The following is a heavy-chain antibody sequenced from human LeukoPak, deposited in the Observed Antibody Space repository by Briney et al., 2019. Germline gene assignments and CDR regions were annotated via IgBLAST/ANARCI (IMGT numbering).Heavy chain of an antibody. CDR1: GFIVSSNY. D-gene: IGHD3-16*01. J-gene: IGHJ1*01. CDR3: ARGISSTWGNFQH. V-gene: IGHV3-66*01. CDR2: IYNNSTT. Sequence: GGSLRLSCAASGFIVSSNYMSWVRQAPGKGLEWVSLIYNNSTTYYADSVKGRFTISRDNSKNTVYLQMNSLRGEDTAVYYCARGISSTWGNFQHWGQGTLVTVSS.